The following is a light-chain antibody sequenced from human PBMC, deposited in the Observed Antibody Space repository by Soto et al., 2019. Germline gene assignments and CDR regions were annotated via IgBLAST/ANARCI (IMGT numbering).Light chain of an antibody. CDR3: QSYYSSHDV. Sequence: QSVLTQPPSVSGAPGQRVTISCTGSSSNIGAGYDVHWYQQLPGTAPKLLIYGNSNRPSGVPDRFSGSKSGTSASLAITGLQAEDEADYYCQSYYSSHDVFGTGTKVTVL. CDR1: SSNIGAGYD. CDR2: GNS. V-gene: IGLV1-40*01. J-gene: IGLJ1*01.